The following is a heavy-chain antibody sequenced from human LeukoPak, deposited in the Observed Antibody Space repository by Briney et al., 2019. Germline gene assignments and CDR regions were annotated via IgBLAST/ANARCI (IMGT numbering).Heavy chain of an antibody. V-gene: IGHV4-34*01. CDR2: INHSGST. Sequence: SETLSLTCAVYGGSFSGYYWSWIRQPPGKGLEWIGEINHSGSTNYNPSLKSRVTISVDTSKNQFSLKLSSVTAADTAVYYCARGCIGSTSCNPAFDYWGQGTLVTVPS. J-gene: IGHJ4*02. D-gene: IGHD2-2*01. CDR1: GGSFSGYY. CDR3: ARGCIGSTSCNPAFDY.